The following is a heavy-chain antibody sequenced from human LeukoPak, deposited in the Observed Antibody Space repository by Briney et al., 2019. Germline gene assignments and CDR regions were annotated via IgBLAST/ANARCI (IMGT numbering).Heavy chain of an antibody. Sequence: GGSLRLSCEASGFTFSNYDMQWVRQAPGKGLEWVAVISYDGSNKNYADSVKGRFTISRDNAKNSLYLQMNSLTVEDTAVYYCATHSDWRFDFWGQGTLVTVSS. J-gene: IGHJ4*02. D-gene: IGHD6-19*01. CDR1: GFTFSNYD. CDR3: ATHSDWRFDF. V-gene: IGHV3-30*04. CDR2: ISYDGSNK.